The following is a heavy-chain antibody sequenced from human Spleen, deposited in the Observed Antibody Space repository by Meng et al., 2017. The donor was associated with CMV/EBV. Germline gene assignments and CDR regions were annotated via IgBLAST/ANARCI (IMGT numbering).Heavy chain of an antibody. V-gene: IGHV5-51*01. D-gene: IGHD2-2*01. J-gene: IGHJ3*02. Sequence: GESLKISCEGSGDRFTSYWIAGVRQMPGKGLEWMGIIYPGDSVTRYSPSFQGQVTISADESISTAYLQWSSLKASATAMYYCARQYCSGTTCSSESFDIWGQGTMVTVSS. CDR1: GDRFTSYW. CDR2: IYPGDSVT. CDR3: ARQYCSGTTCSSESFDI.